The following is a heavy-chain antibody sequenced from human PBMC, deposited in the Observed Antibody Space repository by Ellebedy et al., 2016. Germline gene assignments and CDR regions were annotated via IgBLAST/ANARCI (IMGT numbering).Heavy chain of an antibody. CDR1: GFTFSSYS. Sequence: GESLKISCAASGFTFSSYSINWVRQAPGKGLEWVSYISSSSSTIYYADSVKGRFTISRDNAKNSLYLQMNSLRAEDTAMYYCAREKYGSGSSGDYWGQGTLVTVSS. CDR3: AREKYGSGSSGDY. D-gene: IGHD3-10*01. V-gene: IGHV3-48*01. CDR2: ISSSSSTI. J-gene: IGHJ4*02.